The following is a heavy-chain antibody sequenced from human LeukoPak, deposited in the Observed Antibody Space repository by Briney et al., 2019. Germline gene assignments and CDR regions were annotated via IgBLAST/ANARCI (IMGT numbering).Heavy chain of an antibody. V-gene: IGHV4-34*09. D-gene: IGHD3-10*01. CDR1: GGSFSGYY. Sequence: SETLSLTCAVYGGSFSGYYWSWIRQPPGKGLEWIGYIYYSGSTYYNPSLKSRVTISVDTSKNQFSLKLSSVTAADTAVYYCARDQRGSGSYRYGMDVWGQGTTVTVSS. CDR2: IYYSGST. CDR3: ARDQRGSGSYRYGMDV. J-gene: IGHJ6*02.